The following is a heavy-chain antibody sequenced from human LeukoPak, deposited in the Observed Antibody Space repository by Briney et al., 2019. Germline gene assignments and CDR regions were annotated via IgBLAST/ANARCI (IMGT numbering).Heavy chain of an antibody. Sequence: GGSLRLSCAASGFTFSSYVMSWVRQAPGKGLEWVSGISGSGGSTYYADSVKGRFTISRGNSKSTLYLEMNRLRAEDTAVYYCAKDGDQVMVTKLDYWGQGTLVTVSS. CDR3: AKDGDQVMVTKLDY. V-gene: IGHV3-23*01. D-gene: IGHD2-21*02. J-gene: IGHJ4*02. CDR2: ISGSGGST. CDR1: GFTFSSYV.